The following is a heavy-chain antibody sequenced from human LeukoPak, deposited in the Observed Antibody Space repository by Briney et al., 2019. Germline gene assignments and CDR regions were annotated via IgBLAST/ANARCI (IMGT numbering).Heavy chain of an antibody. CDR2: INPSGGST. CDR3: ARGHKGGSGWYPSVDY. Sequence: GASVKGSCKASGYTFTSYYMHWVRQAPGQGLEWMGIINPSGGSTSYAQKFQGRVTMTRDTSTSTVYMELSSLRSEDTAVYYCARGHKGGSGWYPSVDYWGQGTLVTVSS. V-gene: IGHV1-46*01. CDR1: GYTFTSYY. D-gene: IGHD6-19*01. J-gene: IGHJ4*02.